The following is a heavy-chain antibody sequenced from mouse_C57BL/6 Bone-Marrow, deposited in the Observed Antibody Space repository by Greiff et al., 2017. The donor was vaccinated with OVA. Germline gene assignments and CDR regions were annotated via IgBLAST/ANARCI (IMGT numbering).Heavy chain of an antibody. CDR3: ARKDYDGYYAGYAMDY. D-gene: IGHD2-3*01. CDR1: GYTFTSYW. Sequence: QVQLKQPGAELVKPGASVKLSCKASGYTFTSYWMHWVKQRPGQGLEWIGMIHPNSGSTNYNEKFKSKATLTVDKSSSTAYMQLSSLTSEDSAVYYCARKDYDGYYAGYAMDYWGQGTSVTVSS. J-gene: IGHJ4*01. CDR2: IHPNSGST. V-gene: IGHV1-64*01.